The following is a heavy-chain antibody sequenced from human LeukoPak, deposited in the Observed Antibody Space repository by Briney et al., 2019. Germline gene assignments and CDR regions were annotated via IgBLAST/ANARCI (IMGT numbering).Heavy chain of an antibody. J-gene: IGHJ4*02. D-gene: IGHD4-17*01. CDR1: GFTFSNYA. CDR3: TKEGGRTVIYRDC. Sequence: GRSLRLSCAATGFTFSNYAIHWGRQAPGKGLEWVAFISDDGSRQHYADSVKGRFTISRDNSKNTLYLQMNSLGADDTAVYYCTKEGGRTVIYRDCWGQGTLVTVSS. CDR2: ISDDGSRQ. V-gene: IGHV3-30-3*01.